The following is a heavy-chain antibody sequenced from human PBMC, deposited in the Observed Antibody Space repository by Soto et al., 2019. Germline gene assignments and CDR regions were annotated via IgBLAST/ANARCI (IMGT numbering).Heavy chain of an antibody. CDR2: IYYSGST. J-gene: IGHJ4*02. CDR1: GCSISSSSYY. CDR3: ARLPYDFWSGEGYYFDY. Sequence: PSETLSLTCTVSGCSISSSSYYWGWIRQPPGKGLEWIGSIYYSGSTYYNPSLKSRVTISVDTSKNQFSLKLSSVTAADTAVYYCARLPYDFWSGEGYYFDYWGQGTLVTVSS. V-gene: IGHV4-39*01. D-gene: IGHD3-3*01.